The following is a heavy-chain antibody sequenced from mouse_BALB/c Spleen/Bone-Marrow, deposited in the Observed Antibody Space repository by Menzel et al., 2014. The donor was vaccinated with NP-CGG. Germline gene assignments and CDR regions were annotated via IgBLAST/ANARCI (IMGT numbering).Heavy chain of an antibody. J-gene: IGHJ2*01. CDR2: IHYSGTT. CDR1: GYSITSGYS. D-gene: IGHD2-1*01. Sequence: DVQLQESGPDLVKPSQSLSLTCTVTGYSITSGYSWYWIRQFPGNKLEWMGYIHYSGTTNYNPSLKSRISITRDTSKNQFFLQLNSVTTEDTATYYCARRNGNYYFDYWGQGTTLTVSS. CDR3: ARRNGNYYFDY. V-gene: IGHV3-1*02.